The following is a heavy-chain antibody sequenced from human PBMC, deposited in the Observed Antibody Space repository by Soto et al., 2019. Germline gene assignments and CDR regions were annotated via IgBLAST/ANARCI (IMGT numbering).Heavy chain of an antibody. Sequence: GASVKVSCKASGGTFSSYAISWVRQAPGQGLEWMGGIIPIFGTANYAQKFQGRVTITADESTSTAYMELSSLRSEDTAVYYCAREAVVTACYYYGMDVWGQGTTVTVSS. V-gene: IGHV1-69*13. D-gene: IGHD6-19*01. CDR3: AREAVVTACYYYGMDV. CDR2: IIPIFGTA. J-gene: IGHJ6*02. CDR1: GGTFSSYA.